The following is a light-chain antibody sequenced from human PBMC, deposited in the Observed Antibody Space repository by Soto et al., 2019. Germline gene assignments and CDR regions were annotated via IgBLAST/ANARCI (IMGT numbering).Light chain of an antibody. Sequence: EIVMTQSPATLSVSPGERATLSCRASQSVSSYLAWYQQKPGQAPRLLIYAASRRATGIPDRFSGSGSGTDFTLTISRLEPEDFAVYYCQQYGSSVFNFGPGTKVDIK. CDR1: QSVSSY. CDR3: QQYGSSVFN. CDR2: AAS. V-gene: IGKV3-20*01. J-gene: IGKJ3*01.